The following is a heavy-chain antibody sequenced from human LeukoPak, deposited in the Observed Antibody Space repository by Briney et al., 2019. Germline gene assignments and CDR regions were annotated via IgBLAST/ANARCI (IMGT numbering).Heavy chain of an antibody. CDR1: GYTFTSCG. CDR3: ARDIAYDILTGYSDFDY. D-gene: IGHD3-9*01. CDR2: ISAYNGNT. Sequence: GASVKVSCKASGYTFTSCGISWVRQAPGQGLEWMGWISAYNGNTNYAQKLQGGVTMTTDTSTSTAYMELRSLRSDDTAVYYSARDIAYDILTGYSDFDYWGQGTLVTVSS. J-gene: IGHJ4*02. V-gene: IGHV1-18*04.